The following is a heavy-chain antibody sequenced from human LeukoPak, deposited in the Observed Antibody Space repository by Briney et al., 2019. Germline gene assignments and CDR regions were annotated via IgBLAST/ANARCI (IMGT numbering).Heavy chain of an antibody. CDR1: GFTFSSYG. J-gene: IGHJ4*02. CDR3: ASGRKAPSDTSGYYYDY. Sequence: GRSLRLSCAASGFTFSSYGMHWVRQAPGKGLEWVAVIWYDGSNKYYADSVRGRFTISRDNSKNTLYLQMNSLRAEDTAVYYCASGRKAPSDTSGYYYDYWGQGTLVTVSS. CDR2: IWYDGSNK. D-gene: IGHD3-22*01. V-gene: IGHV3-33*01.